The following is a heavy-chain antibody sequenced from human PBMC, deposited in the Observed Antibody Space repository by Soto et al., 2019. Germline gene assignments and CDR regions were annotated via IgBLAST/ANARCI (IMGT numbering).Heavy chain of an antibody. Sequence: ASVKGSCKASGYAFTSYGISWVRQAPGQGLEWMGWISAYNGNTNYAQKLQGRVTMTTDTSTSTAYMELRSLRSDDTAVYYCARDPTRYYDSSGPTDYWGQGTLVTVSS. CDR2: ISAYNGNT. CDR3: ARDPTRYYDSSGPTDY. V-gene: IGHV1-18*01. J-gene: IGHJ4*02. CDR1: GYAFTSYG. D-gene: IGHD3-22*01.